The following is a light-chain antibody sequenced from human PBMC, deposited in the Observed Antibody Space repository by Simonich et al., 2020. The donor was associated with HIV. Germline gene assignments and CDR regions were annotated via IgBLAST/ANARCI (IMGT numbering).Light chain of an antibody. V-gene: IGKV3-15*01. J-gene: IGKJ2*01. Sequence: EIVMMQSPATLSVSPGERATLSCRASQGVSSNLAWYQQKPGHAPRLLIYGASTRATGIPARFSGSGSGTEFTLTITSMQAEDFAVYYCQQYNNWPLFFGQGTKVEIK. CDR3: QQYNNWPLF. CDR1: QGVSSN. CDR2: GAS.